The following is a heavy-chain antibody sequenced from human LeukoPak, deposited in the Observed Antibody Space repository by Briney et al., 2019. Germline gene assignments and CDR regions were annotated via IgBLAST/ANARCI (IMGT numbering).Heavy chain of an antibody. CDR2: TSGSGDIR. D-gene: IGHD2-15*01. CDR3: ANYRSGGGGYYTGLEH. V-gene: IGHV3-23*01. J-gene: IGHJ1*01. Sequence: PGGSLRLSCAASGFTFKNYAMTWVRQAPGKGLEWVSRTSGSGDIRLYADSVKGRFTISRTNSENRLYLQMNSLRADDSGVYYCANYRSGGGGYYTGLEHWRQGTQVSVSS. CDR1: GFTFKNYA.